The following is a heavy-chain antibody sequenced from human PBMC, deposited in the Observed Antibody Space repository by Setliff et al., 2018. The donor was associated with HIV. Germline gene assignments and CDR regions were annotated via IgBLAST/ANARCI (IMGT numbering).Heavy chain of an antibody. CDR1: GFTFKTYW. CDR2: ISSSGDNI. J-gene: IGHJ6*02. D-gene: IGHD3-3*01. CDR3: AREGRITSFGVIIPGSNALDV. V-gene: IGHV3-48*03. Sequence: GGSLRLSCAVSGFTFKTYWMSWVRQAPGKGLEWISYISSSGDNIHYADSVKGRFTISRDNAKKSLYLQMNSLRAEDTAVYYCAREGRITSFGVIIPGSNALDVWGQGTTVTVSS.